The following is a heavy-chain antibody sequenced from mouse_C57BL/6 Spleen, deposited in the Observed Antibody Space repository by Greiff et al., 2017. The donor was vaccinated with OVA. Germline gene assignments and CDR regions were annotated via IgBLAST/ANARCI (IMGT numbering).Heavy chain of an antibody. V-gene: IGHV2-2*01. Sequence: VMLVESGPGLVQPSQSLSITCTVSGFSLTSYGVHWVRQSPGKGLEWLGVIWSGGSTDYNAAFISRLSISKDNSKSQVFFKMNSLQADDTAIYYCARGTYGFDYWGQGTTLTVSS. CDR3: ARGTYGFDY. D-gene: IGHD1-1*01. J-gene: IGHJ2*01. CDR2: IWSGGST. CDR1: GFSLTSYG.